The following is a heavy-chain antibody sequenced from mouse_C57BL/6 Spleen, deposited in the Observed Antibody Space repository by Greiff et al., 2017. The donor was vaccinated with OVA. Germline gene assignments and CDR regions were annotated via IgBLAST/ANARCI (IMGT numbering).Heavy chain of an antibody. CDR2: INPGSGGT. J-gene: IGHJ2*01. D-gene: IGHD2-4*01. CDR3: ARKGANDSAFDY. V-gene: IGHV1-54*01. CDR1: GYAFTNYL. Sequence: VQLQQPGAELVRPGTSVKVSCKASGYAFTNYLIEWVKQRPGQGLEWIGVINPGSGGTNYNEKFKGKATLTADKSSSTAYMQLSSLTSEDSAVYVCARKGANDSAFDYWGQGTTLTVSS.